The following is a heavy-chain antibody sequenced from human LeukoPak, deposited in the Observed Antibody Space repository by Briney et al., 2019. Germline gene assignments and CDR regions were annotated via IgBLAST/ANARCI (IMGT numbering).Heavy chain of an antibody. CDR1: GGTFSSYA. J-gene: IGHJ5*02. CDR3: ARLRQRGSWFDP. Sequence: GASVKVSCKASGGTFSSYAISWVRQAPGQGLEWMGGIIPIFGSANYAQKFQGRVTITADESTSTAYMELSSLRSEDTAVYYCARLRQRGSWFDPWGQGTLVTVSS. V-gene: IGHV1-69*13. CDR2: IIPIFGSA. D-gene: IGHD3-16*01.